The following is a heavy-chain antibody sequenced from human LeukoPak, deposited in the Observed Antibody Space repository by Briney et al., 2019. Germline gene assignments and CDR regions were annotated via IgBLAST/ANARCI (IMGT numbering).Heavy chain of an antibody. D-gene: IGHD3-22*01. CDR1: GGSISSGGYY. CDR2: IYYSGST. Sequence: SETLSLTCTVSGGSISSGGYYWSWTRQDPGKGLEWIGYIYYSGSTYYNPSLKSRVTISVDTSKNQFSLKLSSVTAADTAVYYCARSSGYDPGVENWGQGTLVTVSS. CDR3: ARSSGYDPGVEN. V-gene: IGHV4-31*03. J-gene: IGHJ4*02.